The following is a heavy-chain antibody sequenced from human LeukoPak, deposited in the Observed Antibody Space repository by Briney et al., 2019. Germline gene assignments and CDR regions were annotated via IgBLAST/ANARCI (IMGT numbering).Heavy chain of an antibody. V-gene: IGHV3-23*01. D-gene: IGHD2-2*01. Sequence: GGSLRLPCAASGFTFSNYAMSWVRQAPGKGLEWVSVISGIGGSTYYADSVKGRFTISRDNSKNTLYLQMNSLRAEDTAVYYCAKDRGYCSSTSCPQVFDYWGQGTLVTVSS. CDR3: AKDRGYCSSTSCPQVFDY. CDR2: ISGIGGST. CDR1: GFTFSNYA. J-gene: IGHJ4*02.